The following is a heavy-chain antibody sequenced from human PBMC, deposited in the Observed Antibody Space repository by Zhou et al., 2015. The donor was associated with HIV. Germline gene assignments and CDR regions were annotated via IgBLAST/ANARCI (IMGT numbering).Heavy chain of an antibody. D-gene: IGHD3-22*01. CDR3: ATSSGKYDFAFDV. CDR2: FIPMSDIE. CDR1: GSTFSDSE. Sequence: QVQLVQSGTEVKRPGSSVKVSCKASGSTFSDSEISWVRQAPGQGLEWMGRFIPMSDIENHAQKFRGRLTISADRSTGTAYMELSRLRSEDAAVYYCATSSGKYDFAFDVWGQGTTVTVS. J-gene: IGHJ3*01. V-gene: IGHV1-69*09.